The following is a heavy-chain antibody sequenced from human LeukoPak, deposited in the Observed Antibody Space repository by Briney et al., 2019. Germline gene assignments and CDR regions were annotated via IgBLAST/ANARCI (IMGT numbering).Heavy chain of an antibody. J-gene: IGHJ5*02. CDR1: GFTFSSSA. CDR3: AKGGHYSWFDP. CDR2: ISCFGENT. V-gene: IGHV3-23*01. D-gene: IGHD1-26*01. Sequence: GGSLRLSCAASGFTFSSSAMSWVRQAPGKGLEWVSTISCFGENTYYADSVKGRFTISRDNFKSALFLQMNSLRAEDTAVYYCAKGGHYSWFDPWGQGTLVIVSS.